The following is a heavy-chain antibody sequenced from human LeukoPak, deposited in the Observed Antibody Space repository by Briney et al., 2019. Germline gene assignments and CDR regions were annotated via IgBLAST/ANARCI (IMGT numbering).Heavy chain of an antibody. CDR3: ARDNYYDSSGYD. V-gene: IGHV1-69*05. CDR1: GGTFSSYA. D-gene: IGHD3-22*01. CDR2: IIPIFGTA. J-gene: IGHJ4*02. Sequence: ASVKVSCKASGGTFSSYAISWVRQAPGQGLEWMGGIIPIFGTANYAQKFQGRVTITTDESTSTAYMELSSLRSEDTAVYYCARDNYYDSSGYDWGQGTLVTVSS.